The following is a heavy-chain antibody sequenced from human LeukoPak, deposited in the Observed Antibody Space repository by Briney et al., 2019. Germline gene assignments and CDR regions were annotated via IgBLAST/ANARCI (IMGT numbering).Heavy chain of an antibody. D-gene: IGHD3-10*01. J-gene: IGHJ5*02. CDR1: GFTFSSYS. CDR2: ISSSSSYI. V-gene: IGHV3-21*01. Sequence: GGSLRLSCAASGFTFSSYSMNWVRQAPGKGLEWVSSISSSSSYIYYADSVKGRFTISRDNAKNSLYLQMSSLRAEDTAVYYCARDPSLRFGEIWFDPWGQGTLVTVSS. CDR3: ARDPSLRFGEIWFDP.